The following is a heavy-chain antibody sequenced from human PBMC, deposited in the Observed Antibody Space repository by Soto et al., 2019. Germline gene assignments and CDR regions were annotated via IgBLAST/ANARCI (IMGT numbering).Heavy chain of an antibody. CDR3: ARGADIVVVPAWGNWFDP. CDR2: TYYRSKWYN. D-gene: IGHD2-2*01. V-gene: IGHV6-1*01. Sequence: SQTLSLTCAISGDSVSSNSAAWNWIRQSPSRGLEWLGRTYYRSKWYNDYAVSVKSRITINPDTSKNQFSLQLSSVTPEDTAVYYCARGADIVVVPAWGNWFDPWGQGTLVTVSS. J-gene: IGHJ5*02. CDR1: GDSVSSNSAA.